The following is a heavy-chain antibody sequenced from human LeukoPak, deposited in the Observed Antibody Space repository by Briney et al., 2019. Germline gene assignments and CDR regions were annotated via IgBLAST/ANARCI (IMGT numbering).Heavy chain of an antibody. CDR3: AKSDSSSDYFDY. CDR2: ISGSGGST. D-gene: IGHD6-6*01. CDR1: GFTFSSYA. Sequence: RGSLRLSCAASGFTFSSYAMSWVRQAPGKGLEWVSAISGSGGSTYYADSVKGRFTISRDNSKNTLYLQMNSLRAEDTAVYYCAKSDSSSDYFDYWGQGTLVTVSS. V-gene: IGHV3-23*01. J-gene: IGHJ4*02.